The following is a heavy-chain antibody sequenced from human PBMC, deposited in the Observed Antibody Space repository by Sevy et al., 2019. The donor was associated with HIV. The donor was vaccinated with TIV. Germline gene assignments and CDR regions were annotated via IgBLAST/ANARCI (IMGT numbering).Heavy chain of an antibody. Sequence: SETLSLTCTVSRGFVRSGNQYWTWIRQPPGKGLDWIGYIHNTGSTNYNPSLKSRVTISRETSKNYFSLNLSSVTAADTAVYYCLVGVTDAQDYYEDWGQGTLVTVSS. J-gene: IGHJ4*02. V-gene: IGHV4-61*03. CDR2: IHNTGST. CDR3: LVGVTDAQDYYED. CDR1: RGFVRSGNQY. D-gene: IGHD2-21*02.